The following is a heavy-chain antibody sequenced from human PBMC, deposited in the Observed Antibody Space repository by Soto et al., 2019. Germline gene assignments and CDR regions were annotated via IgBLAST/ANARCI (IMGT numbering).Heavy chain of an antibody. CDR3: TRQGAALRAYSYGRDV. V-gene: IGHV1-69*12. CDR1: GGTFSSYA. CDR2: IIPIFGTA. D-gene: IGHD6-25*01. J-gene: IGHJ6*02. Sequence: QVQLVQSGAAVKKPGSSVKVSCKASGGTFSSYAISWVRQAPGQGREWMGGIIPIFGTANYEQTYQGRVTITADEXTXXADMGLSSLRSEDPAVYDCTRQGAALRAYSYGRDVWGQGTTFPVS.